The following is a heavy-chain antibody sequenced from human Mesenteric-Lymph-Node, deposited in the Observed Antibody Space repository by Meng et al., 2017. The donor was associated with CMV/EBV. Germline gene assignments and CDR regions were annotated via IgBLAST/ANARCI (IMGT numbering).Heavy chain of an antibody. D-gene: IGHD2-2*02. J-gene: IGHJ4*02. CDR2: INPNSGGT. CDR1: GYTFTGYY. V-gene: IGHV1-2*02. CDR3: ARKKYPQKMYCSSTSCYSGGGIFDY. Sequence: ASVKVSCKASGYTFTGYYMHWVRQAPGPGLEGMGWINPNSGGTNYAQKFQGRVTMTRDTSISTAYMELSRLKSDDTAVYYCARKKYPQKMYCSSTSCYSGGGIFDYWGQGTLVTVSS.